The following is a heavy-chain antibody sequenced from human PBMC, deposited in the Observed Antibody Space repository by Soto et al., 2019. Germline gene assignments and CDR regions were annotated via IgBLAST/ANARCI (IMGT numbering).Heavy chain of an antibody. CDR3: ATNEISGYSSGWSPFDY. CDR1: GGXISSGGYY. Sequence: TLSLTCTVSGGXISSGGYYWSWIRQHPGKGLEWIGYIYYSGSTYYNPSLKSRVTISVDTSKNQFSLKLSSVTAADTAVSYCATNEISGYSSGWSPFDYWGQGTLVTVSS. D-gene: IGHD6-19*01. CDR2: IYYSGST. J-gene: IGHJ4*02. V-gene: IGHV4-31*03.